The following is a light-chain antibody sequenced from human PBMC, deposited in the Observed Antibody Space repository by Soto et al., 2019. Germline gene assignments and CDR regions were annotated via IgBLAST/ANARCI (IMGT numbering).Light chain of an antibody. V-gene: IGKV3-11*01. Sequence: IVLTQSPATLSSSAGERAPLSCRASQCISTYLAWYQQKPGQAPKLLIYDASTRATGIPARFSGSGSGTDFTLTISSLEPEDFAAYFCQQRSNWPCTFGGGTKVEI. CDR3: QQRSNWPCT. CDR1: QCISTY. J-gene: IGKJ4*02. CDR2: DAS.